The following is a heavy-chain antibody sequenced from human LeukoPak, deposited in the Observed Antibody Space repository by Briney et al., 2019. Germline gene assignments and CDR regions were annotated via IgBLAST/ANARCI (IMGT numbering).Heavy chain of an antibody. J-gene: IGHJ4*02. CDR1: GFSFSRYW. D-gene: IGHD3-9*01. Sequence: GGSLRLSCAASGFSFSRYWMSWVRQAPGKGLEWVANIKQDGSEKNYVESVKGRFTISRDNAKNSLYLQMNSLRAEDTAVYYCASTVRYFDWLPIDWGQGTLVTVSS. V-gene: IGHV3-7*01. CDR2: IKQDGSEK. CDR3: ASTVRYFDWLPID.